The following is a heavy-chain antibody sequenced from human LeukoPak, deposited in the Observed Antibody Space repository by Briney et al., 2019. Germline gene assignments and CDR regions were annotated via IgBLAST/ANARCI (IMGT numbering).Heavy chain of an antibody. Sequence: SETLSLTCAVYGGSFSGYYWSWIRQPPGKGLEWIGEINHSGSTNYNPSLKSRVTISVDTSKNQFSLKLSSVTAADTAVYYCARGPYDYVWGSYRRTRPYFDYWGQGTLVTVSS. CDR3: ARGPYDYVWGSYRRTRPYFDY. D-gene: IGHD3-16*02. CDR2: INHSGST. CDR1: GGSFSGYY. V-gene: IGHV4-34*01. J-gene: IGHJ4*02.